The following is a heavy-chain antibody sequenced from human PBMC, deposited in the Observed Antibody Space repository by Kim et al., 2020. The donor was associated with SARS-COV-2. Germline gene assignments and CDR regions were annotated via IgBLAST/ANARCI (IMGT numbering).Heavy chain of an antibody. J-gene: IGHJ4*01. V-gene: IGHV3-30-3*01. CDR2: ISYDGSNK. CDR3: ARDSVAGFPGAWGFDY. D-gene: IGHD6-19*01. Sequence: GGSLRLSCAASGFTFSSYAMHWVRQAPGKGLEWVAVISYDGSNKYYADSVKGRFTISRDNSKNTLYLQMNSLRAEDTAVYYCARDSVAGFPGAWGFDYWG. CDR1: GFTFSSYA.